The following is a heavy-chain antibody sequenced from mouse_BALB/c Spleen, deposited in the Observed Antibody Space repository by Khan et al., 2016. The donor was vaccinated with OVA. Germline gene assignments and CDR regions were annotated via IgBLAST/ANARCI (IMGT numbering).Heavy chain of an antibody. CDR2: ISYSGST. V-gene: IGHV3-2*02. J-gene: IGHJ2*01. Sequence: EVKLEESGPSLVKPSQTLSLTCSVTGDSITSGFWNWIRQFPGNKLEWMAYISYSGSTTYSPSLRSRLSITRDTSKNQFFLQLNSVTTEDTATYYCASGRLLLRYPDYFDYWGQGTTLTVSS. CDR3: ASGRLLLRYPDYFDY. CDR1: GDSITSGF. D-gene: IGHD1-1*01.